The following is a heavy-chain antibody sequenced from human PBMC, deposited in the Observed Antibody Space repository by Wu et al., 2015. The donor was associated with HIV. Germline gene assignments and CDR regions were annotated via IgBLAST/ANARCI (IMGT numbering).Heavy chain of an antibody. CDR1: GYTFTGYY. V-gene: IGHV1-2*02. J-gene: IGHJ4*02. CDR3: ARVVKGVYYGSGSYDYYFDY. D-gene: IGHD3-10*01. CDR2: INPNSGGT. Sequence: QVQLVQSGAEVKKPGASVKVSCKASGYTFTGYYMHWVRQAPGQGLEWMGWINPNSGGTNYAQKFQGRVTMTRDTSISTAYMELSRLRSDDTAVYYCARVVKGVYYGSGSYDYYFDYWGQGTLVTVSS.